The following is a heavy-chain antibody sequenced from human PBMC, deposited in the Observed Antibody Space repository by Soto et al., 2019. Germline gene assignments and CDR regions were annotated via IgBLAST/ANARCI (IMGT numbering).Heavy chain of an antibody. J-gene: IGHJ4*02. Sequence: EVQLVESGGGLVKPGGSLRLSCAASGFTFSSYSMNWVRQAPGKGLEWVSSISSSSSYIYYADSVKGRFTISRDNAKNSLYLQMNSLRAEDTAVYYCAGEPSGWYPFDYWGQGTLVTVSS. CDR3: AGEPSGWYPFDY. D-gene: IGHD6-19*01. CDR2: ISSSSSYI. CDR1: GFTFSSYS. V-gene: IGHV3-21*01.